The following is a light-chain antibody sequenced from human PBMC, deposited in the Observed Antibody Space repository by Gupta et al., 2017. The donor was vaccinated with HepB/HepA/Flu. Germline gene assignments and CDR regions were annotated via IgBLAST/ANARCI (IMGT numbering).Light chain of an antibody. CDR3: SSYAGSNNYV. Sequence: QSALTQPPSASVSPVQSVTISCTGTSNDIGGYNYVSWYQQHPGKAPKLMIYEVTKRPSGVPDRFSGSKSGNTASLTVAGLQAEEEADYYCSSYAGSNNYVFGTGTKVTVL. CDR2: EVT. CDR1: SNDIGGYNY. V-gene: IGLV2-8*01. J-gene: IGLJ1*01.